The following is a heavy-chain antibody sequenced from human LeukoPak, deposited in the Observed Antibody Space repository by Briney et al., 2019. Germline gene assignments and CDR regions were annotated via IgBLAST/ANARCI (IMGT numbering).Heavy chain of an antibody. CDR2: ISGGGGTT. J-gene: IGHJ4*02. D-gene: IGHD3-22*01. Sequence: PGGSLRLSCAASGFTFSSDAMSWVRQAPGKGLEWVSVISGGGGTTYYSDSVKGRFTISRDNSKNTLYLQMNSLRAEDTAVYYCVRDDDRPDNGLDYWGQGTLVTVSS. V-gene: IGHV3-23*01. CDR1: GFTFSSDA. CDR3: VRDDDRPDNGLDY.